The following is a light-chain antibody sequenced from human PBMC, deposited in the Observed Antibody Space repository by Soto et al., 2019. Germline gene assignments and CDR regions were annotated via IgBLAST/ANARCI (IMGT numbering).Light chain of an antibody. CDR1: QSVSSY. J-gene: IGKJ1*01. CDR3: QQYGSSSWT. Sequence: EIVLTQSPVTLSLSPGERATLSCRASQSVSSYLAWYQHKPGQAPRLLIYDASSRATGIPDRFSGSGSGTDFTLTISRLEAEDFAVYYCQQYGSSSWTFGQGTKVDIK. CDR2: DAS. V-gene: IGKV3-20*01.